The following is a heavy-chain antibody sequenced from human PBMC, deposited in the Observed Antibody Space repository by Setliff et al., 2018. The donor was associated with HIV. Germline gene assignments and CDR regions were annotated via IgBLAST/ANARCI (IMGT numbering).Heavy chain of an antibody. D-gene: IGHD3-22*01. J-gene: IGHJ1*01. CDR2: IYYSGST. V-gene: IGHV4-59*11. Sequence: LSLTCTVSGGSISSHYWSWIRQPPGKGLEWIGSIYYSGSTNYNPSLKSRVTISVDTSKNQFSLKLSSVTAADTAVYYCARDVSITMIVVVVKTREYFQHWGQGTLVTVSS. CDR1: GGSISSHY. CDR3: ARDVSITMIVVVVKTREYFQH.